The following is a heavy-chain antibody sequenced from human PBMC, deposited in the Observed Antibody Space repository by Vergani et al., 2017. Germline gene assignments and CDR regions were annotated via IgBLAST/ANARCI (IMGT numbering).Heavy chain of an antibody. CDR3: ARTYGGLDY. V-gene: IGHV4-39*01. Sequence: QLQLQESGPGLVRPAETLSLTCTVSKNSISSRSHYWGWIRQPPGKGLEWIGSIYYSGKTYYNSSLKNRVTISVDTSKNQFSLKLSSVTAADTSVYYCARTYGGLDYWGQGILVTVSS. J-gene: IGHJ4*02. D-gene: IGHD2-21*01. CDR1: KNSISSRSHY. CDR2: IYYSGKT.